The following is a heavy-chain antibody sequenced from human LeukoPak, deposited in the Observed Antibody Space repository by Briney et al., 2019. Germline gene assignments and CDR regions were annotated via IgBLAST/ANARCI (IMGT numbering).Heavy chain of an antibody. CDR2: MNPNSGNT. CDR1: GYTFTSYD. J-gene: IGHJ3*02. V-gene: IGHV1-8*03. D-gene: IGHD2-2*01. CDR3: ARGVVVVPAAIDAFDI. Sequence: ASVKVSCKASGYTFTSYDINWVRQATGQGLEWMGWMNPNSGNTGYAQKSQGGVTITRNTSISTAYMELSSLRSEDTAVYYCARGVVVVPAAIDAFDIWGQGTMVTVSS.